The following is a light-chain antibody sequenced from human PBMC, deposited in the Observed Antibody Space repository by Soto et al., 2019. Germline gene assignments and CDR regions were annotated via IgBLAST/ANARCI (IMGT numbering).Light chain of an antibody. CDR1: QDISNY. Sequence: DIQMTQSPSSLSTSVGDRVTITCRASQDISNYLAWYQQKAGKAPKLLIYAASTLQSGVPSRFSGSRSGTDFTLNISNLQPEDVAIYYCQKYNSAPLTFGPGTKVGI. CDR3: QKYNSAPLT. CDR2: AAS. J-gene: IGKJ3*01. V-gene: IGKV1-27*01.